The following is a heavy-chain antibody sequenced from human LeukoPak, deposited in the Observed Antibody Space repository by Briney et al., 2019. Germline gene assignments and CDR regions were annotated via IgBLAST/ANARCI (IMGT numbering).Heavy chain of an antibody. CDR2: ISSSSSYI. D-gene: IGHD4/OR15-4a*01. V-gene: IGHV3-21*01. Sequence: RGSLRLSCAASGFTFSSYSMDWVRQAPGMGLEWVSSISSSSSYIHYADSVKGRFTISRDNTKNSLYLQMNSLRAEDTAVYYCARFQGAHYWGQGTLVTVSS. CDR1: GFTFSSYS. J-gene: IGHJ4*02. CDR3: ARFQGAHY.